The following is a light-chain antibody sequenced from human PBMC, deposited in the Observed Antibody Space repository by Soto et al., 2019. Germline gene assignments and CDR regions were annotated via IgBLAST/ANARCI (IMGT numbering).Light chain of an antibody. J-gene: IGKJ1*01. CDR3: QQYAYWPET. CDR2: AAS. V-gene: IGKV1-9*01. Sequence: DIQLTQSPSFLSASVGDRVTLTCRASQGISSYLAWYQQKPGKAPKLLSYAASTLQSGVPSRFSGSGSGTEFTLAISSLKSEDFEVYYCQQYAYWPETFGQGTKVDIK. CDR1: QGISSY.